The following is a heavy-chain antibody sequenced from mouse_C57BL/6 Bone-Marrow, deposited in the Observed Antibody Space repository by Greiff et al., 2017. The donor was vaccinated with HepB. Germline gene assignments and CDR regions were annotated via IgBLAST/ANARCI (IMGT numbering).Heavy chain of an antibody. Sequence: EVQLQESGPGLVKPSQSLSLTCSVTGYSITSGYYWNWIRQFPGNKLEWMGYISYDGSNNYNPSLKNRISITRDTSKNQFFLKLNSVTTEDTATYYCARDLGRFAYWGQGTLVTVSA. D-gene: IGHD4-1*01. CDR2: ISYDGSN. J-gene: IGHJ3*01. CDR1: GYSITSGYY. CDR3: ARDLGRFAY. V-gene: IGHV3-6*01.